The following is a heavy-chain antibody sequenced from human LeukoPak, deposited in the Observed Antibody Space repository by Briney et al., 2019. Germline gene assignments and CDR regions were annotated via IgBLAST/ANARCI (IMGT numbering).Heavy chain of an antibody. Sequence: SETLSLTCAVYGGSFSGYYWSWIRQPPGKGLEWIGEINHSGSTNYNLSLKSRVTISVDTSKNQFSLKLSSVTAADTAVYYCAGVTTSSYYYYGMDVWGQGTTVTVSS. CDR2: INHSGST. J-gene: IGHJ6*02. CDR3: AGVTTSSYYYYGMDV. V-gene: IGHV4-34*01. D-gene: IGHD4-17*01. CDR1: GGSFSGYY.